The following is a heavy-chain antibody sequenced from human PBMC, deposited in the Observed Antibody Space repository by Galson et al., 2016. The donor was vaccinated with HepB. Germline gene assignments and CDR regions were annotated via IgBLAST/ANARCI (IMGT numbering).Heavy chain of an antibody. CDR2: FVPIFGTP. Sequence: SVKVSCKAFGGTFSSYPISWVRQAPGQGLEWMGGFVPIFGTPNYAQRLQGRVTIMLDESTSTAYMELSSLRSEDTAVYYCAREFTFGGVIVTGFDVWGQGTMVTVSS. CDR1: GGTFSSYP. V-gene: IGHV1-69*13. D-gene: IGHD3-16*02. CDR3: AREFTFGGVIVTGFDV. J-gene: IGHJ3*01.